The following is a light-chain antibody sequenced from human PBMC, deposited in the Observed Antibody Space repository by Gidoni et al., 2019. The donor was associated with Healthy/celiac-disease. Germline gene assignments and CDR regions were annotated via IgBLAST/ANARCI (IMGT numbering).Light chain of an antibody. CDR3: QQSYSTPRT. V-gene: IGKV1-39*01. CDR2: AAS. Sequence: DIQMTQSPSSLSASVGDRVTITCRTSQSISSYLNWYQQKPGKSPKLLIYAASSLQSGVPSRISGSGSGTDFTLTISSLQPADFATYSCQQSYSTPRTFGQGTKVEIK. J-gene: IGKJ1*01. CDR1: QSISSY.